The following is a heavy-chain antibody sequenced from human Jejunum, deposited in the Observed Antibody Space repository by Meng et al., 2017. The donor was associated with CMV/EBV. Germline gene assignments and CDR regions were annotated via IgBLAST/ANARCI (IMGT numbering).Heavy chain of an antibody. J-gene: IGHJ4*02. CDR1: GFSFSSFG. V-gene: IGHV3-30*02. CDR3: AKQGDPSAYFFDF. D-gene: IGHD3-10*01. CDR2: IRYDLATK. Sequence: ASGFSFSSFGMHLVRQSPGKGLEWVAYIRYDLATKYYVDSVKGRFTISRDNSRNSVSLQMNSLRDDDTAIYYCAKQGDPSAYFFDFWGEGTMVTVSS.